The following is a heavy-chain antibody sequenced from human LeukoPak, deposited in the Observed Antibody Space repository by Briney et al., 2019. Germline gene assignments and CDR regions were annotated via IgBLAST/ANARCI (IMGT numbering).Heavy chain of an antibody. CDR3: ARDRGYGDYDSSGYYFSYLDY. J-gene: IGHJ4*02. Sequence: PGGSLRLSCAASGFTFSSYGMHWVRQAPGKGLEWVAFIRYDGSNKYYADSVKGRFTISRDNSKNTLYLQMNSLRAEDTAVYYCARDRGYGDYDSSGYYFSYLDYWGQGTLVTVSS. CDR2: IRYDGSNK. V-gene: IGHV3-30*02. CDR1: GFTFSSYG. D-gene: IGHD3-22*01.